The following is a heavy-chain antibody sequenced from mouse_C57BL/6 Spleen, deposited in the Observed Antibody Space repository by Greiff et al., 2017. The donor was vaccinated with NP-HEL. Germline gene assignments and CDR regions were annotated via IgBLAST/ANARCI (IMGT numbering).Heavy chain of an antibody. J-gene: IGHJ4*01. V-gene: IGHV1-74*01. CDR2: IHPSDSDT. Sequence: QVQLQQSGAELVKPGASVKVSCKASGYTFTSYWMHWVKQRPGQGLEWIGRIHPSDSDTNYNQKFKGKATLTVDKSSSTAYMQLSSLTSEDSAVYYCAMKANWDEDYAMDYWGQGTSVTVSS. CDR3: AMKANWDEDYAMDY. D-gene: IGHD4-1*01. CDR1: GYTFTSYW.